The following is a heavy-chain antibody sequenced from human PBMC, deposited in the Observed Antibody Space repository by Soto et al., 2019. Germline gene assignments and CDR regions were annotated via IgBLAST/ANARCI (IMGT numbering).Heavy chain of an antibody. D-gene: IGHD4-4*01. Sequence: EVQLLESGGGLVQPGGSLRLSCAASGFTFSSYAMSWVRQAPGKGLEWVSAISGSGGSTYYADSVKGRFTISRDNSKNTRYRQMNSLRAEDTAVYYCAVTLPPSYYYYGMDVWGQGTTVTVSS. V-gene: IGHV3-23*01. J-gene: IGHJ6*02. CDR2: ISGSGGST. CDR3: AVTLPPSYYYYGMDV. CDR1: GFTFSSYA.